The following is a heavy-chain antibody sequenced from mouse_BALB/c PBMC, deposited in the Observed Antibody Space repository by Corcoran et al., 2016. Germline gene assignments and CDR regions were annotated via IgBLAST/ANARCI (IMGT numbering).Heavy chain of an antibody. J-gene: IGHJ4*01. D-gene: IGHD2-3*01. Sequence: QIQFVQSGPELKKPGETVKISCKASGYTFTNYGMNWVKQAPGKGLKWMGWINTYTGEPTYADDFKGRFAFSLETSASTAYLQINNLKNEDTATYFCARWLLYYYAMDYWGQGTSVTVSS. V-gene: IGHV9-3-1*01. CDR1: GYTFTNYG. CDR2: INTYTGEP. CDR3: ARWLLYYYAMDY.